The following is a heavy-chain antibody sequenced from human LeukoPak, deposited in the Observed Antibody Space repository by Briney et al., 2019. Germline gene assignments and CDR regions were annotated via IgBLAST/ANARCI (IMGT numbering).Heavy chain of an antibody. J-gene: IGHJ4*02. CDR2: ISYDGSNK. CDR1: GFTFSSYG. V-gene: IGHV3-30*03. CDR3: ARDGFDY. Sequence: GRSLRLSCAASGFTFSSYGMHWVRQAPGKGLEWVAVISYDGSNKYYADSVKGRFTISRDNSKNTLYLQMNSLRAEDTAVYYCARDGFDYWGQGTLVTVSS.